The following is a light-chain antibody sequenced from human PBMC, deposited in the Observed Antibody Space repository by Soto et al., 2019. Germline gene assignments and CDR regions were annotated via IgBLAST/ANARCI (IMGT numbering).Light chain of an antibody. J-gene: IGKJ5*01. Sequence: DIVMTQSPDSLAVSLGERATINCKSSQSVLYSSNNKNYLAWYQQKPGQPPKLLIYWASTRESGVPDRFSGSGSGTDFTLTISSLQAEDVAFYCCQQYYSTPPVTFGQGTRLEIK. CDR2: WAS. CDR3: QQYYSTPPVT. CDR1: QSVLYSSNNKNY. V-gene: IGKV4-1*01.